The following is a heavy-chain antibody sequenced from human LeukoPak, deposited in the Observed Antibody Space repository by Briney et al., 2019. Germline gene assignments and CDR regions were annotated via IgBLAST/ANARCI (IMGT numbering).Heavy chain of an antibody. CDR2: IYSGGST. CDR3: ARDPYTSSWYWAFDI. CDR1: GLTVGGNY. V-gene: IGHV3-66*02. D-gene: IGHD6-13*01. J-gene: IGHJ3*02. Sequence: GGSLRLSCAASGLTVGGNYMTWVRQAPGKGLEWVSVIYSGGSTYYADSVKGRFTISRDSSKNTLYLQMNSLRPEDTAVYYCARDPYTSSWYWAFDIWGQGTMVTVSS.